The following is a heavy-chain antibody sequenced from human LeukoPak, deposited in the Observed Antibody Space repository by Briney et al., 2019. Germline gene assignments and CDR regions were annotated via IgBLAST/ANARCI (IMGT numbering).Heavy chain of an antibody. V-gene: IGHV3-23*01. CDR2: ISGSGGST. Sequence: GGSLRLSCAASGFTFSSYAMSWVRQAPGKGLEWVSAISGSGGSTYYADSVKGRFTISRDNSKNTLYLQMNSLRAEDTAVYYCARDSGPLSGYDEWGAYYFDYWGQGTLVTVSS. CDR3: ARDSGPLSGYDEWGAYYFDY. J-gene: IGHJ4*02. D-gene: IGHD5-12*01. CDR1: GFTFSSYA.